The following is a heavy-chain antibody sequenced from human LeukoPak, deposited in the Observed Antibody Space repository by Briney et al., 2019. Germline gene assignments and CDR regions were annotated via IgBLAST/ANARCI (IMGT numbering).Heavy chain of an antibody. D-gene: IGHD2-21*01. J-gene: IGHJ6*03. Sequence: SETLSLTCTVSGGSISSSYWSWIRQPPGKGLEWIGYIYYSRNTNYNPSLKSRVTISVDTSKNQFSLKLSSVTAADTAVYYCARDALFGYYYYYMDVWGKGTTVTISS. V-gene: IGHV4-59*01. CDR3: ARDALFGYYYYYMDV. CDR2: IYYSRNT. CDR1: GGSISSSY.